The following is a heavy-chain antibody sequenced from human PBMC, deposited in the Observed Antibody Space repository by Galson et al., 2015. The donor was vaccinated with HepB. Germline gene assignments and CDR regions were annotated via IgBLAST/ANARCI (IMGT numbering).Heavy chain of an antibody. Sequence: LSLTCTVSGGSISSGDYYWSWIRQPPGKGLEWIGYIYYSGSTYYNPSLKSRVTISVDTSKNQFSLKLSSVTAADTAVYYCARRGRGYDSSGFDYWGQGTLVTVSS. CDR2: IYYSGST. CDR3: ARRGRGYDSSGFDY. V-gene: IGHV4-30-4*01. J-gene: IGHJ4*02. CDR1: GGSISSGDYY. D-gene: IGHD3-22*01.